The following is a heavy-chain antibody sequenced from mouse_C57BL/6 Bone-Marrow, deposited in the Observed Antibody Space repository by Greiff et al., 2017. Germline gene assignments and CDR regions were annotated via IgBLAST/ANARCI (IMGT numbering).Heavy chain of an antibody. CDR2: IYPGGGYT. J-gene: IGHJ1*03. CDR1: GYTFTNYW. CDR3: AREYYYYGSSYGYFDV. Sequence: QVQLKQSGAELVRPGTSVKMSCKASGYTFTNYWIGWAKQRPGHGLEWIGDIYPGGGYTNYNEKFKGKATLTADKSSSTAYMQFSSLTSEDSAIDYCAREYYYYGSSYGYFDVWGTGTTVTVSS. V-gene: IGHV1-63*01. D-gene: IGHD1-1*01.